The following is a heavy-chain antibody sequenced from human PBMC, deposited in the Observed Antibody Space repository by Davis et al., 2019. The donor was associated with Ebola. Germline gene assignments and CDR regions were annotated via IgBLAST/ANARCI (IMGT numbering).Heavy chain of an antibody. CDR3: ARGPLGRAGTYYYYGMDV. CDR2: MNPNSGNT. V-gene: IGHV1-8*03. CDR1: RYTFTSYD. J-gene: IGHJ6*02. D-gene: IGHD3-10*01. Sequence: ASVKVSCKASRYTFTSYDINWVRQATGQGLEWMGWMNPNSGNTGYAQKFQGRVTITRNTSISTAYMELSSLRSEDTAVYYCARGPLGRAGTYYYYGMDVWGQGTTVTVSS.